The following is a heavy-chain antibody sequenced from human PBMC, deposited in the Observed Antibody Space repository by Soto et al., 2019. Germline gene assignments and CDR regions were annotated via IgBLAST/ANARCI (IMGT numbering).Heavy chain of an antibody. D-gene: IGHD3-3*01. Sequence: NPGGSLRLSCAASGFTFSSYSMNWVRQAPGKGLEWVSSISSSSSYIYYADSVKGRFTISRDNAKNSLYLQMNSLRAEDTAVYYCAGTLGVLRFLEWLSPPGDYYYGMDVWGQGTTVTVSS. CDR2: ISSSSSYI. J-gene: IGHJ6*02. CDR1: GFTFSSYS. V-gene: IGHV3-21*01. CDR3: AGTLGVLRFLEWLSPPGDYYYGMDV.